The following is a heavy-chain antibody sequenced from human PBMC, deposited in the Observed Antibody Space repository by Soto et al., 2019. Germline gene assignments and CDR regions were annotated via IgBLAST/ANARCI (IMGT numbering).Heavy chain of an antibody. J-gene: IGHJ5*02. CDR1: GFTFSNYG. Sequence: GESLRLSCEPSGFTFSNYGMHWVRQAPGKGLEWVAVISYDGGNKYYADSVKGRFTISRDNSKNTLYLQMNSLRAEDTAVYYCAKEAVDYDILTGYYMSWFDPWGQGT. V-gene: IGHV3-30*18. CDR3: AKEAVDYDILTGYYMSWFDP. CDR2: ISYDGGNK. D-gene: IGHD3-9*01.